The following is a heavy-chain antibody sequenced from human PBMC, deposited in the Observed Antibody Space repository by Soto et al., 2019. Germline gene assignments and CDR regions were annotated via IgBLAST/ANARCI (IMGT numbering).Heavy chain of an antibody. CDR2: IIPIFGTA. D-gene: IGHD5-12*01. CDR3: AKWASGYDFDYYYGMDV. Sequence: GASVKVSCKASGGTFSSYAISWVRQAPGQGLEWMGGIIPIFGTANYAQKFQGRVTITADESTSTAYMELSSLRSEDTAVYYCAKWASGYDFDYYYGMDVWGQGTTVTVSS. J-gene: IGHJ6*02. CDR1: GGTFSSYA. V-gene: IGHV1-69*13.